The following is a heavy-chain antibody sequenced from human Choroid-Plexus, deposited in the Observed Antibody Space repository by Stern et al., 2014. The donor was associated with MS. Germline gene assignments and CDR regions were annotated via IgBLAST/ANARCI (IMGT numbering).Heavy chain of an antibody. CDR3: AKDRQYLTYFFDH. V-gene: IGHV3-30*18. J-gene: IGHJ5*02. D-gene: IGHD2/OR15-2a*01. CDR2: VSYDGSNK. Sequence: VQLVESGGGVVHPGTPPTLSCVASGFTFGSCAMHWVRQAPGKGLEWAAGVSYDGSNKYYADSVKGRFTISRDNSQNTLYMQMSSLRPEDTAVYYCAKDRQYLTYFFDHWGQGSLVTVSS. CDR1: GFTFGSCA.